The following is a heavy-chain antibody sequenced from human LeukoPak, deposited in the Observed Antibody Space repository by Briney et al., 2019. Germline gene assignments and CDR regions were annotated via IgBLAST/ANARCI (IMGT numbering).Heavy chain of an antibody. D-gene: IGHD3-10*01. Sequence: EASVKVSCKASGYTFTSYYMHWVRQAPGQGLEWMGIINPSGGSTSYAQKSQGRVTMTTDTSTSTAYMELRSLRSDDTAVYYCARNGVLLWFGELSGVDYWGQGTLVTVSS. V-gene: IGHV1-46*01. CDR2: INPSGGST. CDR3: ARNGVLLWFGELSGVDY. CDR1: GYTFTSYY. J-gene: IGHJ4*02.